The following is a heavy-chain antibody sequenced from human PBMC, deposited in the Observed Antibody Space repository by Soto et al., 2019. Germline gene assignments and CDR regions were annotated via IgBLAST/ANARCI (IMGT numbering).Heavy chain of an antibody. CDR3: DRPRGGYGLFDS. CDR2: IYPSGMP. D-gene: IGHD5-18*01. CDR1: GGSISNAAYS. V-gene: IGHV4-30-2*01. Sequence: SETLSLTCTVSGGSISNAAYSWSWIRQPPGKGLEWIGYIYPSGMPFYNPSLRSRVTISIDRSNDQFSLNLKSVTAADTAVYYRDRPRGGYGLFDSWGQGTLVTVSS. J-gene: IGHJ4*02.